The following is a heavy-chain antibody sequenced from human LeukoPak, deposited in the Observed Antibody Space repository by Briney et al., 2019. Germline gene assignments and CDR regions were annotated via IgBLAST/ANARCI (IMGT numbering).Heavy chain of an antibody. CDR1: GFTFSNSW. CDR3: ARNLIYTDWDDY. D-gene: IGHD3/OR15-3a*01. CDR2: IKQDGSEK. V-gene: IGHV3-7*01. J-gene: IGHJ4*02. Sequence: PGGSLRLSCAASGFTFSNSWISWVRQAPGKGLEWVANIKQDGSEKYYVDSVKGRFTISRDNARNSLYLQMNSLRAEDTAVYYCARNLIYTDWDDYWGQGTLVTVSS.